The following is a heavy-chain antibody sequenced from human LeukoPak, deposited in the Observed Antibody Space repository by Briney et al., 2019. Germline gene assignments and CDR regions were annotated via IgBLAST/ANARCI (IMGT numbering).Heavy chain of an antibody. CDR1: GGPVSRYY. CDR2: IYDSGIT. J-gene: IGHJ3*02. Sequence: PSETLSLTCTVSGGPVSRYYWSWIRQPPGKALEYIGYIYDSGITNYNPSLKSRVSMSIDTSMRQFSLKLRSATATDTAVYYCARGDLNPFDAFAIWGQGKMVTVSP. CDR3: ARGDLNPFDAFAI. V-gene: IGHV4-59*08. D-gene: IGHD3-16*01.